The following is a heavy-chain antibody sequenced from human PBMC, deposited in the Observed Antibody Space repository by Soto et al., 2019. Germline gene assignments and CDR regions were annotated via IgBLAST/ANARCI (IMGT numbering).Heavy chain of an antibody. D-gene: IGHD6-13*01. V-gene: IGHV4-34*01. CDR3: ARRGSAAGIY. Sequence: PSETLSLTCAVYGGSFSGYYWSWIRQPPGKGLEWIGEINHSGSTNYNPSLKSRVTISVDTSKNQFSLKLSSVTAADTAVYYCARRGSAAGIYWGQGTLVTVSS. CDR1: GGSFSGYY. CDR2: INHSGST. J-gene: IGHJ4*02.